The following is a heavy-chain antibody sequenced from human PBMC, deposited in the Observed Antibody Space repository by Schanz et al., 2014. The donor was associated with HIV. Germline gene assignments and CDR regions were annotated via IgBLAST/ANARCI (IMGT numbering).Heavy chain of an antibody. Sequence: EVQLVESGGCLVQPGRSLRLSCAGSGFTFGNYAMHWVRQAPGKGLEWVSGISWSSGNIGYADSVKGRFTISRDNAKNSLYLQMSSLRREDTAFYYCAKGVSVAGSSYYFDYWGQGALVTVSS. CDR3: AKGVSVAGSSYYFDY. CDR2: ISWSSGNI. V-gene: IGHV3-9*01. CDR1: GFTFGNYA. D-gene: IGHD6-19*01. J-gene: IGHJ4*02.